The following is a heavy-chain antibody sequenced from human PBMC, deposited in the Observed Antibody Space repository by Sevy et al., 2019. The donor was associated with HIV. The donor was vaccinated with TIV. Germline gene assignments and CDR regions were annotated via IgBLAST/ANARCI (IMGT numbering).Heavy chain of an antibody. CDR2: INQDGSEI. V-gene: IGHV3-7*01. CDR3: ARALYAYFSY. D-gene: IGHD2-2*01. J-gene: IGHJ4*02. Sequence: GGSLRLSCAASGFTFSSFWMPWVRQAPGNGLEWVANINQDGSEIYYVDSVKGRFSISRDKAKNSLNLQMNSLRAEDRAVYYCARALYAYFSYWGQGTLVTVSS. CDR1: GFTFSSFW.